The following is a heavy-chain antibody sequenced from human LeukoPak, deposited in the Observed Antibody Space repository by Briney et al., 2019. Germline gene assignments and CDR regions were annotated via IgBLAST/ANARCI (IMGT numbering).Heavy chain of an antibody. CDR3: ARRLWSSSWYYFDY. J-gene: IGHJ4*02. Sequence: GGSLRLSCAASGFTFSSYSMNWVRQAPGKGLEWVSYISSSSSTIYYADSVKGRFTVSRDNAKNSLYLQMNSLRAEDTAVYYCARRLWSSSWYYFDYWGQGTLVTVSS. D-gene: IGHD6-13*01. V-gene: IGHV3-48*04. CDR2: ISSSSSTI. CDR1: GFTFSSYS.